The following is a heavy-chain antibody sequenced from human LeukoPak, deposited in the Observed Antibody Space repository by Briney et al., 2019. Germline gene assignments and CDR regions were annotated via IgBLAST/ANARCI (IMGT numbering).Heavy chain of an antibody. J-gene: IGHJ6*02. V-gene: IGHV4-39*01. Sequence: SETLSLTCTVSGASISSSSYYWGWIRQSPGKGLELIGSIYYSGSTYYNPSLKSRVTISVDTSKNQFSLKLSSVIAADPAVYYCARHATDSSGYSYYYYYGIDVWGQGTTVTVSS. D-gene: IGHD3-22*01. CDR1: GASISSSSYY. CDR3: ARHATDSSGYSYYYYYGIDV. CDR2: IYYSGST.